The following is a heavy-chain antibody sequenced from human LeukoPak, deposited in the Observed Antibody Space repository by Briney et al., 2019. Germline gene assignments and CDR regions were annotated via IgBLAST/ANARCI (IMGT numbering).Heavy chain of an antibody. Sequence: SETLSLTCTVSGASVSAYYWTWIRQPPGRRLEWLGYIHYSGSTNYNPSLNSRVTMSLDASKNQFSLKLSSVSAADTAVYYCVQVRLAGLFDPWGQGTLVTVSS. CDR2: IHYSGST. CDR1: GASVSAYY. J-gene: IGHJ5*02. D-gene: IGHD3-3*02. V-gene: IGHV4-59*02. CDR3: VQVRLAGLFDP.